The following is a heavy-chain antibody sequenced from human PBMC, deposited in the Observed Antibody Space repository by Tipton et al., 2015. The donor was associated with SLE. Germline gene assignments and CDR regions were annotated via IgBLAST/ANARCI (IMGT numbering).Heavy chain of an antibody. CDR2: VYYSGTT. CDR3: ARGAHYAFGSAYQGPYYGMDV. J-gene: IGHJ6*02. CDR1: GESFNGYF. Sequence: LSLTCAVYGESFNGYFWTWIRQPPGRGLEWIGYVYYSGTTNYNPSLKRRATMSVDTSKDQFSLKLTSVTAADTAVYYCARGAHYAFGSAYQGPYYGMDVWGQGTTVIVSS. D-gene: IGHD3-3*01. V-gene: IGHV4-59*08.